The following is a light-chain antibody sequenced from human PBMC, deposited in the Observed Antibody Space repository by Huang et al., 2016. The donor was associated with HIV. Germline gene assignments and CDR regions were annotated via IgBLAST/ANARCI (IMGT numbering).Light chain of an antibody. CDR1: QIINNY. V-gene: IGKV3-11*01. CDR3: QQRYNRVS. CDR2: DAS. Sequence: EVVLTQSPGTVSLFVGDRVTLSCRASQIINNYLAWYQQKPGQAPRLLIYDASIRPSGIPAKFSGSGSGTDFALTISSLETDDVAVYYCQQRYNRVSFGGGT. J-gene: IGKJ4*01.